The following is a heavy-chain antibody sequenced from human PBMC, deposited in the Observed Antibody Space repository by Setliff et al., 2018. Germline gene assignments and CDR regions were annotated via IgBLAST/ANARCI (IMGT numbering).Heavy chain of an antibody. D-gene: IGHD6-13*01. J-gene: IGHJ6*02. V-gene: IGHV4-4*02. CDR2: IYYSGST. Sequence: SETLSLTCAVSGGSIGSSNWWSWVRQAPGKGLEWIGSIYYSGSTYYNPSLKSRVTISVDTSKNQFSLKLSSVTAEDTAMYYCARVSMLAAAGYYSYYYGMDVWGQGTTVTVSS. CDR3: ARVSMLAAAGYYSYYYGMDV. CDR1: GGSIGSSNW.